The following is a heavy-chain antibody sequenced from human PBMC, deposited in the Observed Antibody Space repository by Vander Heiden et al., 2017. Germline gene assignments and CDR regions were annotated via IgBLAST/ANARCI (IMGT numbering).Heavy chain of an antibody. V-gene: IGHV3-9*01. Sequence: LVESGGGLVQPGRSLRLSCAASGFTFDDYAMHWVRQAPGRGLEWVSGISWNSDTIDYADSVKGRFTISRDNAKNSLYLQMNSLRAEDTGLYYCAKDILAVAGLFDDWGQGTLVTVSS. CDR3: AKDILAVAGLFDD. J-gene: IGHJ4*02. D-gene: IGHD6-19*01. CDR1: GFTFDDYA. CDR2: ISWNSDTI.